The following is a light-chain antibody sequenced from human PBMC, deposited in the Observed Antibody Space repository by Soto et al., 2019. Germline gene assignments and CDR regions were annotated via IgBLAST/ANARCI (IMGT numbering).Light chain of an antibody. V-gene: IGLV7-43*01. CDR3: LLFYRDAWV. Sequence: QAVVTQEPSLTVSPGGTVTLTCASSTGAVTSGYYANWFQQKPGQAPRALISSTSKKHSWTPARFSGSLLGGKAALTLSGVQPEDEAEYYCLLFYRDAWVFVGGTKVTVL. J-gene: IGLJ3*02. CDR1: TGAVTSGYY. CDR2: STS.